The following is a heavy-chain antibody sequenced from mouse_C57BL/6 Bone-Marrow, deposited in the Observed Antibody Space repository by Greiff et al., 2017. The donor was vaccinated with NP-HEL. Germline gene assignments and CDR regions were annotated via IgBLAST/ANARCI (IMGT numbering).Heavy chain of an antibody. CDR1: GYTFTSYG. V-gene: IGHV1-81*01. J-gene: IGHJ3*01. D-gene: IGHD2-1*01. CDR2: IYPRSGNT. Sequence: VQLQESGAELARPGASVKLSCKASGYTFTSYGISWVKQRTVQGLEWIGEIYPRSGNTYYNEKFKGKATLTADKSSSTAYMELRSLTSEDSAVYFCARRGNSMFAYWGQGTLVTVSA. CDR3: ARRGNSMFAY.